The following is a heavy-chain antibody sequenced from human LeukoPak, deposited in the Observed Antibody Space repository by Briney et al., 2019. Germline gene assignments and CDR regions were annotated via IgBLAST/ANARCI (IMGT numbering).Heavy chain of an antibody. CDR1: GFAVSSNH. J-gene: IGHJ4*02. V-gene: IGHV3-53*01. CDR2: IFNGGST. Sequence: GGSLRLSCAASGFAVSSNHMNWVRQAPGKGLEWVSVIFNGGSTYYADSVKGRFTISRDNSKNTLYLQMNSLRAEDTAVYYCARSLLSYDSSGYFPYWGQGTLVTVSS. CDR3: ARSLLSYDSSGYFPY. D-gene: IGHD3-22*01.